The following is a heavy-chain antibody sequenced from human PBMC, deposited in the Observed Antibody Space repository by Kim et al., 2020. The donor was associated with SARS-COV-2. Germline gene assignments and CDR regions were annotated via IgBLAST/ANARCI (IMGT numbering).Heavy chain of an antibody. D-gene: IGHD3-10*01. CDR3: ARGPYYYGSGSPLGY. CDR1: GFTFSSYG. Sequence: GGSLRLSCAASGFTFSSYGMHWVRQAPGKGLEWVAVIWYDGSNKYYADSVKGRFTISRDNSKNTLYLQMNSLRAEDTAVYYCARGPYYYGSGSPLGYWGQGTLVTVSS. CDR2: IWYDGSNK. J-gene: IGHJ4*02. V-gene: IGHV3-33*01.